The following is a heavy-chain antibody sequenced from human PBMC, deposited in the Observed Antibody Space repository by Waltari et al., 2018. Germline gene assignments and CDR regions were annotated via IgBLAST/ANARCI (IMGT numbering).Heavy chain of an antibody. CDR2: IRYDGSNK. D-gene: IGHD6-19*01. CDR1: GFTFSSYG. V-gene: IGHV3-30*02. J-gene: IGHJ4*02. CDR3: AKDRLSSGWYFDY. Sequence: QVQLVESGGGVVQPGGSLRLSCAASGFTFSSYGMHWVRQAPGKGLEWVAFIRYDGSNKYYADSVKGRFTISRDNSKNTLYLQMNSLRAEDTAVYYCAKDRLSSGWYFDYWGQGTLVTVSS.